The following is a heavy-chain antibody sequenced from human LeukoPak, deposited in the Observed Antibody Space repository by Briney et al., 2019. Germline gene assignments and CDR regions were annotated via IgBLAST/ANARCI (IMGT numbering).Heavy chain of an antibody. Sequence: GGSLRLSCVASGFTFNTFSMTWVRQAPGKGPEWVSDISATGGTTYYADSVKGRFTISRDNPKNTVDLQMDSLRAADTAVYYCEKGWWGISGGIPHPFDHCGQGTLVTVSS. CDR2: ISATGGTT. J-gene: IGHJ4*02. D-gene: IGHD2-15*01. CDR1: GFTFNTFS. V-gene: IGHV3-23*01. CDR3: EKGWWGISGGIPHPFDH.